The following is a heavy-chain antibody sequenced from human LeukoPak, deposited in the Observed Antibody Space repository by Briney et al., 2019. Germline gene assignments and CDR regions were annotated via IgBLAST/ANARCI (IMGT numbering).Heavy chain of an antibody. V-gene: IGHV3-21*01. CDR3: ARVGATERYIVGYSYGPDAFDI. D-gene: IGHD5-18*01. CDR1: GFTFSSYS. J-gene: IGHJ3*02. CDR2: ISSSSSYI. Sequence: PGGSLRLSCAASGFTFSSYSMNWVRQAPGKGLEWVSSISSSSSYIYYADSVKGRFTISRDNAKNSLYLQMNSLRAEDTAVYYCARVGATERYIVGYSYGPDAFDIWGQGTMVTVSS.